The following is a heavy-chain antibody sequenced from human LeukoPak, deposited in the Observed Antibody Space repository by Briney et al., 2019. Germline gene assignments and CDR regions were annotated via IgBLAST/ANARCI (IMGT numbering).Heavy chain of an antibody. V-gene: IGHV4-39*01. CDR2: IHYSGGT. D-gene: IGHD4-11*01. J-gene: IGHJ3*02. Sequence: PSETLSLTCTVSGDSISAGTYYWGWISQPPGKGLEWIGTIHYSGGTYYNPSLKSRVTISVDTSKNQFSLKLTSATAADTAVYCCARPYSNYVGNDAFAIWGQGTMVTVSS. CDR3: ARPYSNYVGNDAFAI. CDR1: GDSISAGTYY.